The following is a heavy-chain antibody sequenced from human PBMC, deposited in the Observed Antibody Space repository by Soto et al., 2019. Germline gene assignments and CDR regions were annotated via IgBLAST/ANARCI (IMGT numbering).Heavy chain of an antibody. J-gene: IGHJ4*02. CDR2: IKQDETEK. V-gene: IGHV3-7*04. CDR3: ARDLGYGDY. D-gene: IGHD5-12*01. Sequence: EVQLVESGGGLVQPGGSLRLSCAASGFMFSTYWMTWVRQAPGKGLEWVASIKQDETEKYYVDSVKGRFIISRDNAKNSLYLQMNSLRAEDTALYYCARDLGYGDYWGQGTLVTVSS. CDR1: GFMFSTYW.